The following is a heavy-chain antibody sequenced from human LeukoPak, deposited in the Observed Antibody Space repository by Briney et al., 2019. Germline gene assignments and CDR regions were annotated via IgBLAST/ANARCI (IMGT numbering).Heavy chain of an antibody. J-gene: IGHJ6*03. D-gene: IGHD3-16*01. CDR3: ARRSEFGVLYYMGV. CDR2: ISGSSGTI. V-gene: IGHV3-48*01. Sequence: GGSLRLSCAASGFTFSTYSMNWVRQAPGKGLGWVSYISGSSGTIYYADSVKGRFTISRDNAKNSLYLQMNSLRAEDTAVYYCARRSEFGVLYYMGVWAKGTTVTVSS. CDR1: GFTFSTYS.